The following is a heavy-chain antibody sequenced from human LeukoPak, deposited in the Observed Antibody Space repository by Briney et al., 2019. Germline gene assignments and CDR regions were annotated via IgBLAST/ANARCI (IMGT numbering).Heavy chain of an antibody. D-gene: IGHD1-14*01. CDR2: IGPDGSAT. J-gene: IGHJ4*02. V-gene: IGHV3-74*01. CDR1: GFTLSPFI. Sequence: GGSLRLSCAASGFTLSPFIMDWVRQSPGKGPVWVSRIGPDGSATHYADFVKGRFTISRDNARNTLYLQISSLSVEDTALYFCARDMWGTYDYWGQGALVTVSS. CDR3: ARDMWGTYDY.